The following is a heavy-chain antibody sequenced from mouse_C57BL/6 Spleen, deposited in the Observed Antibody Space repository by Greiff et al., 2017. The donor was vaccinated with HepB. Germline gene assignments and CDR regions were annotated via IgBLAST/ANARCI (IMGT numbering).Heavy chain of an antibody. CDR3: AKVRYDYDFDYFDY. CDR1: GFTFSSYT. V-gene: IGHV5-9*01. Sequence: EVKVVESGGGLVKPGGSLKLSCAASGFTFSSYTMSWVRQTPEKRLEWVATISGGGGNTYYPDSVKGRFTISRDNAKNTLYLQMSSLRSEDTALYYCAKVRYDYDFDYFDYWGQGTTLTVSS. J-gene: IGHJ2*01. CDR2: ISGGGGNT. D-gene: IGHD2-4*01.